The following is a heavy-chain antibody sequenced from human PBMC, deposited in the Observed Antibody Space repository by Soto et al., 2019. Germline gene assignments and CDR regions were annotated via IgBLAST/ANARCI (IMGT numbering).Heavy chain of an antibody. V-gene: IGHV1-18*01. J-gene: IGHJ6*02. CDR2: ISTYTGNT. CDR1: GYTFTNYD. D-gene: IGHD3-10*01. CDR3: ARGYYYGSGRPTPGGMDV. Sequence: QVHLVQSGAEVKKPGASVKVSCKASGYTFTNYDINWVRQAPGQGLEWMGWISTYTGNTNYAQKLQGRVTMTTDTSTSTAYMGLRSLRSDDTAVYYCARGYYYGSGRPTPGGMDVWGQGTMVTVSS.